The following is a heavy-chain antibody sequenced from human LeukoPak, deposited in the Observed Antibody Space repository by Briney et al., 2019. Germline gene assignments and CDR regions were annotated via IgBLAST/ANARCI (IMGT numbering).Heavy chain of an antibody. D-gene: IGHD2-15*01. CDR2: IHTSGST. CDR3: ARDVACSGGSCYSYGMDV. J-gene: IGHJ6*02. V-gene: IGHV4-4*07. Sequence: PSETLSLTCTVSGGSISSYYWSWIRQPAGKELEWIGRIHTSGSTNYNPSLKSRVTMSVDTSKNQFSLKLSSVTAADTAVYSCARDVACSGGSCYSYGMDVWGQGTTVTVSS. CDR1: GGSISSYY.